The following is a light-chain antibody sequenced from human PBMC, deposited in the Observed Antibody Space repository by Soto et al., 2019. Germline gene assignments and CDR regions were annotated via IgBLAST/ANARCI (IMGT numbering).Light chain of an antibody. CDR1: TSNIGRNY. CDR3: ATWDDSLNGFYV. J-gene: IGLJ1*01. V-gene: IGLV1-47*01. CDR2: RNN. Sequence: QSVLTQPPSASGTPGQVVTISFSGSTSNIGRNYVYWYQQLPGTAPKLLIYRNNQRPSGVPDRFSGSKSGTSAALAISGLRSDDEADYFCATWDDSLNGFYVFGTGTKVTVL.